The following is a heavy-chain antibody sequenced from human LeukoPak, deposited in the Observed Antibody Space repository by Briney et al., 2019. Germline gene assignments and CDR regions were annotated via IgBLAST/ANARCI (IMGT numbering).Heavy chain of an antibody. V-gene: IGHV4-59*03. Sequence: KPSETLSLTCTVSGDSISGYYWSWIRQPPGKGLEWIGYVYYSGSTSYNPSLKSRVTISVDTSKNQIFLKLSSVTEADTAVYYCAGSRIGCNLARDYWGQGTLVTVSS. J-gene: IGHJ4*02. D-gene: IGHD5-24*01. CDR2: VYYSGST. CDR3: AGSRIGCNLARDY. CDR1: GDSISGYY.